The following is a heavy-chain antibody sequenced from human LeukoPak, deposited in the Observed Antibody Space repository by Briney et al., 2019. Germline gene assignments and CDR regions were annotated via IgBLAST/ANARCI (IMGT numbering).Heavy chain of an antibody. V-gene: IGHV1-2*06. CDR2: ISPNSGGT. J-gene: IGHJ3*02. CDR1: GHTFTGYY. D-gene: IGHD1-26*01. Sequence: ASVKVSCKASGHTFTGYYMHWVRQAPGQGLEWMGRISPNSGGTNYAQKFQGRVTMTRDTSISTAYMELSRLRSDDTAVYYCALGSTTGRHAFDIWGQGTMVTVSS. CDR3: ALGSTTGRHAFDI.